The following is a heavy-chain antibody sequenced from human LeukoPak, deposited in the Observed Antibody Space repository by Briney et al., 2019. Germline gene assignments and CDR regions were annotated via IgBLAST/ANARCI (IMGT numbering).Heavy chain of an antibody. CDR2: IYPGDSDT. CDR1: GYSFTSYW. Sequence: GESLKISCKGSGYSFTSYWIGWVRQMPGKGLEWMGIIYPGDSDTRYSPSFQGQVTTSADKSISTAYLQWSSLKASDTAMYYCARQTAVAGTYFDYWGQGTLVTVSS. J-gene: IGHJ4*02. CDR3: ARQTAVAGTYFDY. D-gene: IGHD6-19*01. V-gene: IGHV5-51*01.